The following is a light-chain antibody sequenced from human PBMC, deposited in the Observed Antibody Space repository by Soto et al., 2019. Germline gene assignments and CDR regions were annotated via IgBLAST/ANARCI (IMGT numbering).Light chain of an antibody. Sequence: EIVMTQSPATLSVSPGERATLSCRAGQSVGSNLAWYPQKPGQAPGLLIYNASTRTTCIPARFGGSGSGTQFSITISSLQSEDFAVYYCQQYNYWPRTFGQGTKVEIK. J-gene: IGKJ1*01. V-gene: IGKV3-15*01. CDR2: NAS. CDR3: QQYNYWPRT. CDR1: QSVGSN.